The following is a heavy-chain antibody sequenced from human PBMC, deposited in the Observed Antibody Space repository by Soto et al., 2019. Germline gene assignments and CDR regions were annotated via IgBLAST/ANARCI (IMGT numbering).Heavy chain of an antibody. D-gene: IGHD3-10*01. CDR1: GFSFTGYW. J-gene: IGHJ6*02. V-gene: IGHV5-51*01. Sequence: GESLKISCKGSGFSFTGYWIAWVRQMPGKGLEWMGIIYPDDSDTRYRPSFQGQVTISADKSISTAYLQWSSLKASDTAMYYCARHRAYGSGSYYEAPPSWHYYCYPIDVWGLGTTVSVSS. CDR3: ARHRAYGSGSYYEAPPSWHYYCYPIDV. CDR2: IYPDDSDT.